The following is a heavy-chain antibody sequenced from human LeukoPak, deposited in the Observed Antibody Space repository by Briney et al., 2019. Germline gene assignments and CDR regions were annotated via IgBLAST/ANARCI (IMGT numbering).Heavy chain of an antibody. CDR2: ISSSGSTI. V-gene: IGHV3-48*03. Sequence: GGSLRLSCAASGFTFSSYEMNWVRQAPGKGLEWVSYISSSGSTIYYADSVKGRFTISRDNAKNSPYLQMNSLRAEDTAVYYCARAENGPPHYDSSGYVSYWGQGTLVTVSS. J-gene: IGHJ4*02. CDR1: GFTFSSYE. D-gene: IGHD3-22*01. CDR3: ARAENGPPHYDSSGYVSY.